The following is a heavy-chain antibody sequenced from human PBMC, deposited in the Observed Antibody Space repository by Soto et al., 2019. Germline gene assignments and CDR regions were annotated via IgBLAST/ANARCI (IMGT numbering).Heavy chain of an antibody. Sequence: GGSLRLSCAASGFTFSSYAMSWVRQAPGKGLEWVSAIGGRGVSTYYADSVKGRFTISRDNSKNTLYLQMNSLRVEDTAVYYCAKRGDDFWSGYCTTDSYFTLKLVRFDYWGLGTLVTVSS. D-gene: IGHD3-3*01. V-gene: IGHV3-23*01. CDR2: IGGRGVST. CDR1: GFTFSSYA. J-gene: IGHJ4*01. CDR3: AKRGDDFWSGYCTTDSYFTLKLVRFDY.